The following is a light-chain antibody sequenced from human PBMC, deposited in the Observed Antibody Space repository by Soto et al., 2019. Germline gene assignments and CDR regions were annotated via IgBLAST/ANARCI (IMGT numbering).Light chain of an antibody. J-gene: IGKJ1*01. V-gene: IGKV4-1*01. CDR1: QNVLYNSNNKNY. Sequence: DIVMTQSPDSLAVSLGGRATINCKSSQNVLYNSNNKNYLAWYQQKPGQPPKLLIHWASTRESGVPDRFSGSGSGTDFTLTISSLQAEDVAIYYCQQYFRLPQTFGQGTKVDIK. CDR3: QQYFRLPQT. CDR2: WAS.